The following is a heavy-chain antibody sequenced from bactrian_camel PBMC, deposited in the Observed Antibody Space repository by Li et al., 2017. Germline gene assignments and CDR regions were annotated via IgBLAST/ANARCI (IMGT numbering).Heavy chain of an antibody. CDR2: IYSAGVTT. D-gene: IGHD1*01. CDR1: GDTDTINS. Sequence: VQLVESGGGTVQAGGSLRLSCVASGDTDTINSMGWFRQAPGKEREGVATIYSAGVTTYYADSVKGRFTISQDSAKNTVYLQMNSLKPDDTAMYYCAAAFLLPNRYRNTWHMQTEYIYWGQGTQVTVS. V-gene: IGHV3-3*01. CDR3: AAAFLLPNRYRNTWHMQTEYIY. J-gene: IGHJ4*01.